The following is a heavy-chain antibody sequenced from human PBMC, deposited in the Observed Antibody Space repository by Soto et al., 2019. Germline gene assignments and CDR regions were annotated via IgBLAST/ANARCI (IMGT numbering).Heavy chain of an antibody. D-gene: IGHD3-22*01. CDR1: GFTFSSYA. CDR3: ARDDVDSSGYFLDF. V-gene: IGHV3-30-3*01. J-gene: IGHJ4*02. Sequence: GGSLRLSCAASGFTFSSYAMHWVRQAPGKGLEWVAVISYDGSNKYYADSVKGRFTISRDNTKNSLYLQMNSLGAEDTAVYYCARDDVDSSGYFLDFWGQGTLVTVSS. CDR2: ISYDGSNK.